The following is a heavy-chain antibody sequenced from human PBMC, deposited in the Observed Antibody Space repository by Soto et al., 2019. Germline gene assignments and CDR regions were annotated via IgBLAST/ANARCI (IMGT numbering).Heavy chain of an antibody. CDR2: ISAYNGNT. V-gene: IGHV1-18*04. CDR1: GYTFTSYG. Sequence: GASVKVSCKASGYTFTSYGISWVRQAPGQGLEWMGWISAYNGNTNYAQKLQGRVTMTTDTSTSTAYMELRGLRSDDTAVYYCARGPYYYDSSGYYNYWGQGTLVTVSS. CDR3: ARGPYYYDSSGYYNY. D-gene: IGHD3-22*01. J-gene: IGHJ4*02.